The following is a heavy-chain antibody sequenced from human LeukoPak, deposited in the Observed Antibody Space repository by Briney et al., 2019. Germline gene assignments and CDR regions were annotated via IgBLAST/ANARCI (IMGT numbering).Heavy chain of an antibody. CDR1: GYTFTVYY. J-gene: IGHJ4*02. D-gene: IGHD3-10*01. CDR2: INPNSGGT. CDR3: ARRRYYGSGSYSLDY. Sequence: SVKLSCKASGYTFTVYYMHWVRQAPRQGLEWMGWINPNSGGTNYAQKFQGRVTMTRDTSISTAYMELSRLRSDDTAVYYCARRRYYGSGSYSLDYWGQGTLVTVSS. V-gene: IGHV1-2*02.